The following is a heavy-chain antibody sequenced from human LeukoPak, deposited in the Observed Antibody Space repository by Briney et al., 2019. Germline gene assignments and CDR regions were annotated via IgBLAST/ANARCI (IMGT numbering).Heavy chain of an antibody. V-gene: IGHV4-34*01. D-gene: IGHD3-10*01. J-gene: IGHJ4*02. Sequence: PSETLSLTCAVYGGSFSGYYWSWIRQPPGKGLEWIGEINHSGSTNYNPSLKSRVTISVDTSKNQFSLKLSSVTAADTAVYYCASWPIRGGRNFDYWGQGTLVTVSS. CDR3: ASWPIRGGRNFDY. CDR2: INHSGST. CDR1: GGSFSGYY.